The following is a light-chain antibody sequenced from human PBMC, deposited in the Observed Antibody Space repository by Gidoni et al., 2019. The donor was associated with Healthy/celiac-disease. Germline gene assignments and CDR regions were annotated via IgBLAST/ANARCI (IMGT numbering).Light chain of an antibody. CDR3: QSYDSSLRGV. V-gene: IGLV1-40*01. Sequence: HSVLPQPPSLSGSPGQGVTISCTGSRSNIGAGYDVHWYQQLQGTAPKLIIYGNSNRSSVVHDRFSGSKSGTSASLAITGLQAEDEADYYCQSYDSSLRGVFGGGTKLTVL. CDR2: GNS. CDR1: RSNIGAGYD. J-gene: IGLJ2*01.